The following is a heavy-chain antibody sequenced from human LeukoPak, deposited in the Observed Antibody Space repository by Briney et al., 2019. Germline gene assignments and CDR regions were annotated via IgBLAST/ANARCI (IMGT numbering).Heavy chain of an antibody. CDR3: ATLPRGYSYGLDAFDI. J-gene: IGHJ3*02. Sequence: ASVKVSCKASAYTFTSYYMHWVRQAPGQGLEWMGIINPSGGSTSYAQKFQGRVTMTRDTSTSTVYMELSSLRSEDTAVYYCATLPRGYSYGLDAFDIWGQGTMVTVSS. V-gene: IGHV1-46*01. CDR1: AYTFTSYY. CDR2: INPSGGST. D-gene: IGHD5-18*01.